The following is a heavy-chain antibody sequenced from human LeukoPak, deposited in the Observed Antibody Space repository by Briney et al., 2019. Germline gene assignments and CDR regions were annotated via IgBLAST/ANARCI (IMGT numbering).Heavy chain of an antibody. CDR3: ATDSGSYDEAFDY. CDR2: INHSGST. V-gene: IGHV4-34*01. D-gene: IGHD1-26*01. Sequence: SETLSLTCAVYGGSFSGYYWSWIRQPPGKGLEWIGEINHSGSTNYNPSLKSRVTISVDTSKNQFSLKLSSVTAADTAVYYCATDSGSYDEAFDYWGQGTLVTVSS. J-gene: IGHJ4*02. CDR1: GGSFSGYY.